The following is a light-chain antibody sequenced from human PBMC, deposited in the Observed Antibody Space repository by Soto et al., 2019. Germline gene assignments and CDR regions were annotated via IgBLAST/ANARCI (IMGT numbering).Light chain of an antibody. CDR3: QHYNNWPPWT. CDR1: QSVSSD. CDR2: GAS. J-gene: IGKJ1*01. Sequence: EIVMTQSPATLSVSPGDRATLSCLASQSVSSDLAWYQQKPGQAPRLLIYGASTRATGIPARFSGSGSGTEFTLTISSLQSEDFAVYYCQHYNNWPPWTFGQGTKVDIK. V-gene: IGKV3-15*01.